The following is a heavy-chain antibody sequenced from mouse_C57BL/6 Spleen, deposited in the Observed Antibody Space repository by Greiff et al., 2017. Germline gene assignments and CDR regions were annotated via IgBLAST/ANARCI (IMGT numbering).Heavy chain of an antibody. V-gene: IGHV14-2*01. CDR3: ARRAMDY. CDR1: GFNIKDYY. J-gene: IGHJ4*01. CDR2: IDPEDGET. Sequence: VQLQQSGAELVKPGASVKLSCTASGFNIKDYYMHWVKQRTEQGLEWIGRIDPEDGETKYASKFQGKATITADTSSNTAYLQLSSLTSEDTAVYYCARRAMDYWGQGTSVTVSS.